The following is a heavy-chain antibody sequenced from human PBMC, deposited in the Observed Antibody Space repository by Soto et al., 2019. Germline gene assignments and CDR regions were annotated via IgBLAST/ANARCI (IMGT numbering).Heavy chain of an antibody. J-gene: IGHJ5*02. CDR3: ARFKVRCSSTSCYTSSNWFDP. CDR1: GGSISSGGYS. D-gene: IGHD2-2*02. Sequence: GPGPGFPSETLSLTCAVSGGSISSGGYSWSWIRQPPGKGLEWIGYIYHSGSTYYNPSLKSRVTISVDRSKNQFSLKLSSVTAADTAVYYCARFKVRCSSTSCYTSSNWFDPWGQGTLVTVSS. CDR2: IYHSGST. V-gene: IGHV4-30-2*01.